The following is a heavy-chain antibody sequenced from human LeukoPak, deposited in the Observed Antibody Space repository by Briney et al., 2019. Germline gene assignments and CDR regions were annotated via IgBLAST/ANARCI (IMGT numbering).Heavy chain of an antibody. CDR1: GGSISSYY. Sequence: TSETLSLTCTVSGGSISSYYWSWIRQPPGKGLEWIGYIYYSGSTSYNPSLKSRVTISVDTSSNQFPLILTSVTAADTAVYYCARGTKTGYTGYDWNYWGQGSLVTVSS. V-gene: IGHV4-59*01. D-gene: IGHD5-12*01. CDR3: ARGTKTGYTGYDWNY. J-gene: IGHJ4*02. CDR2: IYYSGST.